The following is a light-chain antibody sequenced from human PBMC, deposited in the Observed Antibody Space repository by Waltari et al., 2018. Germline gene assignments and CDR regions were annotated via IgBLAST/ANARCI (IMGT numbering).Light chain of an antibody. Sequence: QSALTQPASVSGSDGQTIDISCPGSSSDVGAYDYVPWYQQHPGKAPKFLIYDYTKRPSELFSRFSVSKSGNTASLTISGLQADDEADYYCSSYTSSGTLLFGGGTKVTVL. V-gene: IGLV2-14*03. CDR3: SSYTSSGTLL. J-gene: IGLJ2*01. CDR2: DYT. CDR1: SSDVGAYDY.